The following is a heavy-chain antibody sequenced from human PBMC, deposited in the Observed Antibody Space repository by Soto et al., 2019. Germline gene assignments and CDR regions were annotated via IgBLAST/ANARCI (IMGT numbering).Heavy chain of an antibody. V-gene: IGHV1-18*03. CDR3: ARVVAAAPVYYGMDV. CDR2: INPYNANT. Sequence: ASVKVSCKASGYTFTIYGIAWVRQAPRQGLEWMGWINPYNANTNYAQKFQGRVTMTTDTSTTTGYMERRSLGSDDIAVYYCARVVAAAPVYYGMDVWGKGTTVTVSS. D-gene: IGHD2-15*01. CDR1: GYTFTIYG. J-gene: IGHJ6*04.